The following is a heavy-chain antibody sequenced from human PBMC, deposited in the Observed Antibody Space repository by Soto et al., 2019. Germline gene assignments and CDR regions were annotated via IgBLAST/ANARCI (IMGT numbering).Heavy chain of an antibody. CDR3: ARVVGSSGYRVTYGMDV. Sequence: QVQLVESGGGVVQPGRSLRLSCAASGFTFSSYGMHWVRQAPGKGLEWVAVIWYDGSNKYYADSVKGRFTISRDNSKNTLYLQLNSRRAEDKAVYYCARVVGSSGYRVTYGMDVWGQGTTVTVSS. CDR2: IWYDGSNK. V-gene: IGHV3-33*01. CDR1: GFTFSSYG. J-gene: IGHJ6*02. D-gene: IGHD6-13*01.